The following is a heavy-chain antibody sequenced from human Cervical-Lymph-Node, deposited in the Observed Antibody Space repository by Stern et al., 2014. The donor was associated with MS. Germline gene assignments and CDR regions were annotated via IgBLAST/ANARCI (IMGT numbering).Heavy chain of an antibody. D-gene: IGHD5-24*01. J-gene: IGHJ4*02. CDR1: GFTFNTYA. Sequence: VQLGESEGGVVQPGRSLRLSCSASGFTFNTYAMQWVRQAPGKGLEWVAVISNDGTNRYYADSVKGRFTISRDNSKNTLYLQMDTLRTEDTAVYYCAAVTNYPRPLDFWGQGTLVTVSS. CDR2: ISNDGTNR. V-gene: IGHV3-30*04. CDR3: AAVTNYPRPLDF.